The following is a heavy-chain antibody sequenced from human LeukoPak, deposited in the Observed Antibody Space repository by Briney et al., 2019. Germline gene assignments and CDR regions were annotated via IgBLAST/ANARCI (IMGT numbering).Heavy chain of an antibody. CDR3: ARKSYSASWHYFDY. J-gene: IGHJ4*02. V-gene: IGHV5-51*01. D-gene: IGHD6-13*01. CDR2: IYHDDSDP. CDR1: GYTFTNYW. Sequence: KSGESLKISCKGSGYTFTNYWIGWVRQMPGKGLEWMGIIYHDDSDPRYSPSFQGQVTISVDKSISTAYLEWSSLEASDTAIYYCARKSYSASWHYFDYWGQGTLVTVSS.